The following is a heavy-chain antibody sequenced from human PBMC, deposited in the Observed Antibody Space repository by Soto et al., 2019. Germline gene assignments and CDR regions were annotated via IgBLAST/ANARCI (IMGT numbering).Heavy chain of an antibody. CDR2: IISDGGTS. Sequence: GGSLRLSCEASVFIFSNYWMRWVRQAPGKGLVWVSGIISDGGTSNYADSVKCRFTMSRANDKNTLYLQRKSLRAEDTAVYYCTKVCYCSSTICYTGGGYNWFDPWGQGALVTVSS. D-gene: IGHD2-2*02. J-gene: IGHJ5*02. V-gene: IGHV3-74*01. CDR1: VFIFSNYW. CDR3: TKVCYCSSTICYTGGGYNWFDP.